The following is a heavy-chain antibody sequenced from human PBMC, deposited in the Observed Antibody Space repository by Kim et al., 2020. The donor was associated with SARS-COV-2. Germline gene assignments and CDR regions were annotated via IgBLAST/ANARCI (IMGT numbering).Heavy chain of an antibody. D-gene: IGHD5-12*01. J-gene: IGHJ4*02. Sequence: GGSLRLSCAASGFTFSSYAMSWVRQAPGKGLEWVSTISGSGGSTYYADSVKGRFTISRDNSKNTLYLQMNSLRAEDTAVYYCAKRDSGYEKRNWGQGTLVTVSS. V-gene: IGHV3-23*01. CDR1: GFTFSSYA. CDR3: AKRDSGYEKRN. CDR2: ISGSGGST.